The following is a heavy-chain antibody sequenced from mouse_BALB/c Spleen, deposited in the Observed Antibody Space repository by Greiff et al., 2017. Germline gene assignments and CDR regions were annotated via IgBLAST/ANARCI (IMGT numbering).Heavy chain of an antibody. J-gene: IGHJ3*01. CDR2: IWAGGST. CDR3: ARDPDGYDLAY. Sequence: VQLVESGPGLVAPSQSLSITCTVSGFSFPCHGVHWVRPPPGKGLEWLGVIWAGGSTNYNSALMSRLSISKDNSKSQVFIKMNSLQTDDTAMYCCARDPDGYDLAYWGQGTLVTVSA. CDR1: GFSFPCHG. D-gene: IGHD2-2*01. V-gene: IGHV2-9*02.